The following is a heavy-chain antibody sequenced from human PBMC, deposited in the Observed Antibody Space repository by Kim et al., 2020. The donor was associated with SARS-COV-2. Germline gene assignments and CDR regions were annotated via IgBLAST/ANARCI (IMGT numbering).Heavy chain of an antibody. CDR2: INAGNGNT. CDR1: GYTFTSYA. J-gene: IGHJ3*02. CDR3: ARAHSSGWGWGDAFDI. D-gene: IGHD6-19*01. V-gene: IGHV1-3*01. Sequence: ASVKVSCKASGYTFTSYAMHWVRQAPGQRLEWMGWINAGNGNTKYSQKFQGRVTITRDTSASTAYMELSSLRSEDTAVYYCARAHSSGWGWGDAFDIWGQGTMVTVSS.